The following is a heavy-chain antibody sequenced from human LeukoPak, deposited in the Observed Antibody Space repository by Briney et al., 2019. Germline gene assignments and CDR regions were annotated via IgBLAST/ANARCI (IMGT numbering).Heavy chain of an antibody. Sequence: SETLSLTCTHSGGSISSGSYYWSWIRQPAGKWLEWIGRIYTSGSTNYNPSLKSRVTISVDTSKNQFSMKLTSVTAADTAVYYCARDRYSNRYYYYMDVWGKGTTVTVSS. CDR3: ARDRYSNRYYYYMDV. CDR1: GGSISSGSYY. V-gene: IGHV4-61*02. J-gene: IGHJ6*03. CDR2: IYTSGST. D-gene: IGHD4-11*01.